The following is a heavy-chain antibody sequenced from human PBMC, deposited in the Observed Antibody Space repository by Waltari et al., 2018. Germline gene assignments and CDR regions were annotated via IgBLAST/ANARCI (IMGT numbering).Heavy chain of an antibody. D-gene: IGHD3-22*01. Sequence: QVQLVQSGAEVKKPAASVKVSCKSSGYTFTSYDINCVRLATGQGLEWMGWMNPNSGNTGYGQKFQGRVTVTRNTSISTAYMELSSLRSEETAVYYCARSFPYYYDSSGYSEKHDYWGQGTLVTVSS. CDR2: MNPNSGNT. V-gene: IGHV1-8*01. CDR1: GYTFTSYD. CDR3: ARSFPYYYDSSGYSEKHDY. J-gene: IGHJ4*02.